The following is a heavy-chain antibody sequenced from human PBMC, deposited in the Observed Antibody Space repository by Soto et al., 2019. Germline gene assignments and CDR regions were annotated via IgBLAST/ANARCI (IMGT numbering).Heavy chain of an antibody. CDR1: GFTFSSYG. J-gene: IGHJ6*02. Sequence: QVQLVESGGGVVQPGRSLRLSCAASGFTFSSYGMHWVRQAPGKGLEWVAVISYDGSNKYYADSVKGRFTISRDNSKNTLYLQMNSLRAEDTAVYYCAKDGYYYYGMDVWVQGTTVTVSS. CDR3: AKDGYYYYGMDV. V-gene: IGHV3-30*18. CDR2: ISYDGSNK.